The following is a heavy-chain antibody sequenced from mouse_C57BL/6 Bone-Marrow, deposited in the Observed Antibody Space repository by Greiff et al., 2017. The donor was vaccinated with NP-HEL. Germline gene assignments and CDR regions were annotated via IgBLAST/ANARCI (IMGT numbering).Heavy chain of an antibody. CDR2: IYPGSGST. J-gene: IGHJ4*01. CDR1: GYTFTSYW. V-gene: IGHV1-55*01. Sequence: QVQLKQPGAELVKPGASVKMSCKASGYTFTSYWITWVKQRPGQGLEWIGDIYPGSGSTNYNEKFKSKATLTVDTSSSTAYMQLSSLTSEDSAVYYCAREGYYGSSGDYYAMDYWGQGTSVTVSS. D-gene: IGHD1-1*01. CDR3: AREGYYGSSGDYYAMDY.